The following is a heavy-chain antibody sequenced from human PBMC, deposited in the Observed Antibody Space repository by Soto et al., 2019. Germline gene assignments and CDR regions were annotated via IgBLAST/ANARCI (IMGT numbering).Heavy chain of an antibody. CDR3: ATDVVVGATTGLGDYYYYCGMDV. J-gene: IGHJ6*02. V-gene: IGHV3-30*03. D-gene: IGHD1-26*01. CDR2: ISYDGSNK. Sequence: QVQLVESGGGVVQPGRSLRLSCAASGFTFSSYGMHWVRQAPGKGLEWVAVISYDGSNKYYADSVKGRFTISRDNSKNKLYLQMNSLRAEDTAVYYCATDVVVGATTGLGDYYYYCGMDVWGQGTTVTVSS. CDR1: GFTFSSYG.